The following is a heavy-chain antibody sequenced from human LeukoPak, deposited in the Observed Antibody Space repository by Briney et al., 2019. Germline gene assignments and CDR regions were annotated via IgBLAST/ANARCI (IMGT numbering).Heavy chain of an antibody. J-gene: IGHJ5*02. CDR3: AREGIAVAGNWFDP. Sequence: ASVKVSCEASGYTFTSYGISWVRQAPGQGLEWMGWISAYNGNTNYAQKLQGRVTMTTDTSTSTAHMELRSLRSDDTAVYYCAREGIAVAGNWFDPWGQGTLVTVSS. V-gene: IGHV1-18*01. D-gene: IGHD6-19*01. CDR2: ISAYNGNT. CDR1: GYTFTSYG.